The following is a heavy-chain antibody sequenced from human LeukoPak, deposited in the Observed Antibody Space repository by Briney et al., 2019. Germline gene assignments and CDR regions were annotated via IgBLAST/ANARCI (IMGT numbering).Heavy chain of an antibody. V-gene: IGHV3-23*01. CDR1: GFTFSSYG. Sequence: GGTLRLSCAASGFTFSSYGMSWVRQAPGKGLEWVSSISGSGGSTYYADSMKGRFTISRDNSKNTLYLQMNSLRVEDTAIYYCAKVQASYGRCFDYWGQGTLVTVSS. D-gene: IGHD5-18*01. J-gene: IGHJ4*02. CDR3: AKVQASYGRCFDY. CDR2: ISGSGGST.